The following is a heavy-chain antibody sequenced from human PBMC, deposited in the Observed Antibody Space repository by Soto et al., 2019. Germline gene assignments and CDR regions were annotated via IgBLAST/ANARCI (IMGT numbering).Heavy chain of an antibody. CDR3: ARGLRFWEGLSATYSGMDA. V-gene: IGHV4-34*01. J-gene: IGHJ6*02. CDR1: GGSFSGYY. Sequence: SDTLSLTCAVYGGSFSGYYWGWIRQPPGKGLEWIGEINHSGSTNYNPSLKSRVTISVDTSKNQFSLKLSSVTAADTAVYYCARGLRFWEGLSATYSGMDAWGQGNTVTV. CDR2: INHSGST. D-gene: IGHD3-3*01.